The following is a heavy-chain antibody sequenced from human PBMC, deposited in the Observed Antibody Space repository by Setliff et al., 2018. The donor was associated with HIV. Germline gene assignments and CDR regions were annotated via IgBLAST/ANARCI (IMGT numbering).Heavy chain of an antibody. Sequence: ASVKVSCKASGYTFTSYDINWVRQATGQGLEWMGWMNPNSGNTGYAQKFQGRVTMTRNTSISTAYMELSSLRSEDTAVYYCARHLIPGDPRYSSSWYYWGQGTLVTVSS. D-gene: IGHD6-13*01. CDR3: ARHLIPGDPRYSSSWYY. V-gene: IGHV1-8*02. CDR1: GYTFTSYD. J-gene: IGHJ4*02. CDR2: MNPNSGNT.